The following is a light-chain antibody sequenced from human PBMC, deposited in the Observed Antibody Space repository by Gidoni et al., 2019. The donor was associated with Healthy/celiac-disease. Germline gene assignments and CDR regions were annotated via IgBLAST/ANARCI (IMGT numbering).Light chain of an antibody. CDR2: EDN. Sequence: NFMLTQPHSGSESPGKTVTTSCTRSSCSIASNSVQWYQQRPGSAPTPVIYEDNQIPSGVPDRFSGSIDSSSNSASLTISGLKTEDEADYYCQSYDSTNFWVFGGGTKLTVL. V-gene: IGLV6-57*04. CDR1: SCSIASNS. CDR3: QSYDSTNFWV. J-gene: IGLJ3*02.